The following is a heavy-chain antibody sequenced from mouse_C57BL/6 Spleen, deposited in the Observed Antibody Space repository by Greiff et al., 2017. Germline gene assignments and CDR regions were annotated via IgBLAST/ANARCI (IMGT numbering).Heavy chain of an antibody. CDR3: ARGQLRLPWFAY. CDR2: IDPSDSYT. Sequence: QVQLKQPGAELVMPGASVKLSCKASGYTFTSYWMHWVKQRPGQGLEWIGEIDPSDSYTNYNQKFKGKSTLTVDKSSSTAYMQLSSLTSEDSAVYYCARGQLRLPWFAYWGQGTLVTVSA. CDR1: GYTFTSYW. J-gene: IGHJ3*01. D-gene: IGHD3-2*02. V-gene: IGHV1-69*01.